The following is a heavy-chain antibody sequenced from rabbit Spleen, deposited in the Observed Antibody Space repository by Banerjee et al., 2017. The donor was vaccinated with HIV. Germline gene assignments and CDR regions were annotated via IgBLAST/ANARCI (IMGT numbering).Heavy chain of an antibody. V-gene: IGHV1S39*01. D-gene: IGHD3-1*01. Sequence: ELVESGGGLVQPGGSLRLSCKASAFDFSDCGVSWVRQAPGKGLEWIGYIDPVFGSTYYARWVNGRFTISKTSSTTVTLQMTSLTAADTATYFCARDTTTNVFGYGYGFSLWGQGTLVTVS. CDR1: AFDFSDCG. J-gene: IGHJ4*01. CDR3: ARDTTTNVFGYGYGFSL. CDR2: IDPVFGST.